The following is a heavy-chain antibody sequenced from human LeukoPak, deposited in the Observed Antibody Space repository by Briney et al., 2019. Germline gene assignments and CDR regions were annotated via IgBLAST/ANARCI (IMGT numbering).Heavy chain of an antibody. Sequence: GGSLRLSCAASGFTFSSYAMSWVRQAPGKGLEWVSAISGSGGSTYYADSVKGRFTITRDNSKNTLYLQMNSLRLEGMAVYYCAKPSGSGVDYWGRGTRVTVSS. J-gene: IGHJ4*02. CDR3: AKPSGSGVDY. CDR2: ISGSGGST. D-gene: IGHD1-26*01. CDR1: GFTFSSYA. V-gene: IGHV3-23*01.